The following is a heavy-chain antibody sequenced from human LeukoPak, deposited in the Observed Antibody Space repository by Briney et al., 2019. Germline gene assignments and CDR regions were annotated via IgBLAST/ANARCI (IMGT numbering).Heavy chain of an antibody. CDR2: IYPGDSDT. D-gene: IGHD3-22*01. Sequence: PGESLKISCKGSGYSFTSYWIGWVRQMPGKGLGWMGIIYPGDSDTRYSPSFQGQVTISADKSISTAYLQWSSLKASDTAMYYCARVPQYYYDSSGYFFDIWGQGTMVTVSS. V-gene: IGHV5-51*01. CDR1: GYSFTSYW. J-gene: IGHJ3*02. CDR3: ARVPQYYYDSSGYFFDI.